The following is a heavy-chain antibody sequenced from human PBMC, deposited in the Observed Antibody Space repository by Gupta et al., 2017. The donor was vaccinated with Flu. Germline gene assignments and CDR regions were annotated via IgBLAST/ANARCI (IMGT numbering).Heavy chain of an antibody. D-gene: IGHD2-2*02. CDR1: GYTFTDYY. V-gene: IGHV1-2*06. Sequence: VQLVQSGAEVKKPGVSVKVSCKASGYTFTDYYIHWVRQAPGQGLEWMGRINPHSGSRNYQQKFQGRVTITEDSSLSTAYMELSRLRSDDTAVYYCAREKFCHTTSCYRYFDPWGQGTLVTVSS. J-gene: IGHJ5*02. CDR3: AREKFCHTTSCYRYFDP. CDR2: INPHSGSR.